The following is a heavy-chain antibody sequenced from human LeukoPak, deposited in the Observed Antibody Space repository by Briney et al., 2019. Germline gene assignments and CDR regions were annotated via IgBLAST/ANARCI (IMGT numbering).Heavy chain of an antibody. CDR2: INPNSGGT. J-gene: IGHJ6*02. CDR1: GYTFTDYY. D-gene: IGHD1-26*01. CDR3: ARGSVVGGTEGTAMDV. V-gene: IGHV1-2*02. Sequence: GASVKVSCKASGYTFTDYYMHWVRQAPGQGLEWMGWINPNSGGTNYAQKFQGRVTMTRDTSISTAYMELRSLRSDDTAVYYCARGSVVGGTEGTAMDVWGQGTTVTVPS.